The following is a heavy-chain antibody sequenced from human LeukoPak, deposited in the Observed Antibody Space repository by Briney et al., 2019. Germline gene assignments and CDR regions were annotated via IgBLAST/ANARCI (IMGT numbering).Heavy chain of an antibody. CDR1: GGSISSYF. CDR3: AREDSASGRGLGS. D-gene: IGHD3-10*01. CDR2: IFTTETT. Sequence: SETLSLTCTVSGGSISSYFWTWIRQPAGKGLEWIGRIFTTETTHYSPSLKNRVNMSVDTSKNQFSLKMTSVTAADTAIYYCAREDSASGRGLGSWGQGTLVTVSS. J-gene: IGHJ5*02. V-gene: IGHV4-4*07.